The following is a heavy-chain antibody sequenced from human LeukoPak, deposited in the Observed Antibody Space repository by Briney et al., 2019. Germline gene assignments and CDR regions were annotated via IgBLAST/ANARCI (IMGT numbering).Heavy chain of an antibody. CDR3: ARDRYCTSTSCYMPTHY. Sequence: SETLSLTCTVSGGSVSSYYWSWIRQPPGKGLEWIGYIYYSGSTNYNPSLKSRVTISVDTSKNQFSLKLSSVTAADTAVYYCARDRYCTSTSCYMPTHYWGQGTLVTVSS. CDR2: IYYSGST. V-gene: IGHV4-59*02. CDR1: GGSVSSYY. D-gene: IGHD2-2*02. J-gene: IGHJ4*02.